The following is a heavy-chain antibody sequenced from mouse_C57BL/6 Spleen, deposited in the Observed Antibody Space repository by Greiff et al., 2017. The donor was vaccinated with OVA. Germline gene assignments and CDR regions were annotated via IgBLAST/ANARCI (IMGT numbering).Heavy chain of an antibody. V-gene: IGHV1-82*01. CDR3: ARNWEENYAMDY. D-gene: IGHD4-1*01. Sequence: VKLMESGPELVKPGASVKISCKASGYAFSSSWMNWVKQRPGKGLEWIGRIYPGDGDTNYNGKFKGKATLTADKSSSTAYMQLSSLTSEDSAVYFCARNWEENYAMDYWGQGTSVTVSS. CDR1: GYAFSSSW. CDR2: IYPGDGDT. J-gene: IGHJ4*01.